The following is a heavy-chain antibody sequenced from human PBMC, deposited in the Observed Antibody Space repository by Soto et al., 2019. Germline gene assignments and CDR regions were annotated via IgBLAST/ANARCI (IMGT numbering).Heavy chain of an antibody. V-gene: IGHV3-30*18. CDR3: AKEGGLSGSYYISSSSYFEY. J-gene: IGHJ4*02. CDR2: ISYDGSNT. D-gene: IGHD1-26*01. CDR1: GFTFSSYG. Sequence: QVQLVESGGGVVQPGRSLRLSCVASGFTFSSYGMHWVRQAPGKGLEWVAIISYDGSNTYYADSVKGRFTISRDNSKNTLYLQMNSLRAEDTSVYYCAKEGGLSGSYYISSSSYFEYWGQGTLVTVYS.